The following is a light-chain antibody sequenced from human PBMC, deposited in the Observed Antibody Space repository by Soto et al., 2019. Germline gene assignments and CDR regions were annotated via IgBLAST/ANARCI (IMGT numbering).Light chain of an antibody. CDR1: QSVSSY. J-gene: IGKJ5*01. CDR2: DTS. Sequence: IVLTQSTATLSVSPGERATLSCRASQSVSSYLAWYHHTPGQSPRLLIYDTSNGATGIPARFSGSGSGTDFTLTISSLEPEDFAVYYCQQRSNWPHTFGQGTRLEIK. CDR3: QQRSNWPHT. V-gene: IGKV3-11*01.